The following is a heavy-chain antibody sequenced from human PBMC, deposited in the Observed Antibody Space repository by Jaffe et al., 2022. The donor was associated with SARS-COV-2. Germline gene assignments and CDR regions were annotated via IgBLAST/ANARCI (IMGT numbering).Heavy chain of an antibody. Sequence: EVQLVESGGGLVKPGGSLRLSCAASGFTFSSYSMNWVRQAPGKGLEWVSSISSSSSYIYYADSVKGRFTISRDNAKNSLYLQMNSLRAEDTAVYYCAREGGARTILYDYWGQGTLVTVSS. V-gene: IGHV3-21*01. CDR2: ISSSSSYI. D-gene: IGHD3-3*01. CDR3: AREGGARTILYDY. CDR1: GFTFSSYS. J-gene: IGHJ4*02.